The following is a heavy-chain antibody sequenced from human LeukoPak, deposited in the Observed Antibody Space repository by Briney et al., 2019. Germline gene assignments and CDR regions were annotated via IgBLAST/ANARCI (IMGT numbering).Heavy chain of an antibody. J-gene: IGHJ4*02. CDR2: IYHSGST. CDR3: AREEVGELPPGGPFDY. CDR1: GYSISSGYY. Sequence: SETLSLTCTVSGYSISSGYYWGWIRQPPGKGLEWIGSIYHSGSTYYNPSLKSRVTISVDTSKNQFSLKLSSVTAADTAVYYCAREEVGELPPGGPFDYWGQGTLVTVSS. V-gene: IGHV4-38-2*02. D-gene: IGHD3-10*01.